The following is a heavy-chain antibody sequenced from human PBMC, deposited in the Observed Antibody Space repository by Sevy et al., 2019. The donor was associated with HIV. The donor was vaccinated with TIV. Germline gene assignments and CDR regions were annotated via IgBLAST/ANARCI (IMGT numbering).Heavy chain of an antibody. CDR2: TRNKADSYTT. Sequence: GGSLRLSCAASGFTFSDHYMEWVRQAPGKGLEWVGRTRNKADSYTTEYAASVKGRFTMSRDDSKNSLYLQMNSLKTEDTAVYYCATHAGIAAAGRVFDYWGQGSLVTVSS. V-gene: IGHV3-72*01. J-gene: IGHJ4*02. D-gene: IGHD6-13*01. CDR1: GFTFSDHY. CDR3: ATHAGIAAAGRVFDY.